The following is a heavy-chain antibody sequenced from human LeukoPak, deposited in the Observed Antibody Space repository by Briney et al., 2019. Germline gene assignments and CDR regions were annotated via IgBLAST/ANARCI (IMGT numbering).Heavy chain of an antibody. D-gene: IGHD6-19*01. CDR2: PTWSSNSV. V-gene: IGHV3-9*01. CDR3: VKGGGSGWKSHFDF. CDR1: GFTFNDYA. J-gene: IGHJ4*02. Sequence: GRSLRLSCAASGFTFNDYAMHWVRQAPGKGLEWVSGPTWSSNSVHYADSVEGRFTTSRDNAEKSLHLQMNSLRPEDTALYYCVKGGGSGWKSHFDFWGQGTLVTVSS.